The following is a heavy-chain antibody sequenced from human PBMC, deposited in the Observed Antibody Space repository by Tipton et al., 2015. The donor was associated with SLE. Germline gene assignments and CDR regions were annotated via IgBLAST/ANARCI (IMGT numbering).Heavy chain of an antibody. CDR2: ISSSSSYI. Sequence: SLRLSCAASGFTFSSYSMNWVRQAPGKGLEWVSSISSSSSYIYYADSVKGRFTISRDNAQNSLYLQMNSLRAEDTAVYYCARDFDYYDILTGHAFDIWGQGTMVTVSS. V-gene: IGHV3-21*01. D-gene: IGHD3-9*01. CDR3: ARDFDYYDILTGHAFDI. CDR1: GFTFSSYS. J-gene: IGHJ3*02.